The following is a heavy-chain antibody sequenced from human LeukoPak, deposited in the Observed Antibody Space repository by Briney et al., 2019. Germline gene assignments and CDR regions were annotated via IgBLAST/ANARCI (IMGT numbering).Heavy chain of an antibody. J-gene: IGHJ3*02. CDR1: GYTFTGYY. CDR2: INPNSGGT. Sequence: ASVKVSCKASGYTFTGYYMHWVRQAPGQGLEWMGWINPNSGGTNYAQKFQGRVTMTEDTSTDTAYMELSSLRSEDTAVYYCATMKTYYYDSSGPNHDAFDIWGQGTMVTVSS. CDR3: ATMKTYYYDSSGPNHDAFDI. V-gene: IGHV1-2*02. D-gene: IGHD3-22*01.